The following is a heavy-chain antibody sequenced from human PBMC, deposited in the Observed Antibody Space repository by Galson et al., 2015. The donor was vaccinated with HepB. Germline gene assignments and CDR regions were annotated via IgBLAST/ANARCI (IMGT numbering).Heavy chain of an antibody. D-gene: IGHD3-10*01. CDR1: GFIFSNYN. Sequence: SLRLSCAASGFIFSNYNMNWVRQAPGKGLEWVSFIRSGGSHISYADSVKGRFTISRDNAQNSVFLQMNSLRVEDTAVYYCVRDYYGLLSACDIWGQGTMVTVSS. V-gene: IGHV3-21*01. CDR2: IRSGGSHI. J-gene: IGHJ3*02. CDR3: VRDYYGLLSACDI.